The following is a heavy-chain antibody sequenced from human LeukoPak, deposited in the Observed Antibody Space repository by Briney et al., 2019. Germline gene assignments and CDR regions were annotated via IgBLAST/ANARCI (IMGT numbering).Heavy chain of an antibody. Sequence: SETLSLTCAVYGGSFSGYYWSWIRQPPGKGLEWIGEINHSGSTNYNPSLKSRVTISVDTSKNQFSLKLSSVTAADTAVYYCARSLYCSSNSCTNNIFDYWGEGTLVTVSS. CDR1: GGSFSGYY. CDR3: ARSLYCSSNSCTNNIFDY. D-gene: IGHD2-2*01. CDR2: INHSGST. V-gene: IGHV4-34*01. J-gene: IGHJ4*02.